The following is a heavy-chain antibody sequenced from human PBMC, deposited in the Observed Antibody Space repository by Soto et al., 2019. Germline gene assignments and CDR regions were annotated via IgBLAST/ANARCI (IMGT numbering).Heavy chain of an antibody. CDR1: GGTFSSYA. J-gene: IGHJ6*02. V-gene: IGHV1-69*13. Sequence: ASVKVSCKTSGGTFSSYAISWVRQAPGQGLEWMGGIIPIFGTANYAQKFQGRVTITADESTSTAYMELSSLRSEDTAVYYCARDRGDFGVAITTYYYYYGMDVWGQGTTVTVSS. D-gene: IGHD3-3*01. CDR3: ARDRGDFGVAITTYYYYYGMDV. CDR2: IIPIFGTA.